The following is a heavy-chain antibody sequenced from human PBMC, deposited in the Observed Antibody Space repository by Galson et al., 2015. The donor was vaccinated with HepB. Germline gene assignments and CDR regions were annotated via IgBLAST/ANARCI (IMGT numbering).Heavy chain of an antibody. V-gene: IGHV1-24*01. CDR1: GYSLTKLS. Sequence: SVKVSCKVSGYSLTKLSMHWVRQAPGKGLEWLGGFDPEDGKPIFAQKFQGRVTMTEDTSTDTAYMELSSLRSEDTAVYYCAIVAVGYEGAFDIWGKGTMVTASA. D-gene: IGHD6-13*01. CDR2: FDPEDGKP. J-gene: IGHJ3*02. CDR3: AIVAVGYEGAFDI.